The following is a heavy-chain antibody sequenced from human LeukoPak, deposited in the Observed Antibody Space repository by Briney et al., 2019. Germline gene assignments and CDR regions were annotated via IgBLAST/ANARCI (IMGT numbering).Heavy chain of an antibody. CDR1: EYTFTNYD. V-gene: IGHV1-8*03. CDR2: MNPNSGNT. D-gene: IGHD1-26*01. J-gene: IGHJ4*02. CDR3: ARQGSGSYHIDY. Sequence: ASVKVSCKASEYTFTNYDINWVRQATGQGLEWMGWMNPNSGNTAHAQKFQGRVTITRNTSISTAYMELSSLRSEDTAVYYCARQGSGSYHIDYWGQGTLVTVSP.